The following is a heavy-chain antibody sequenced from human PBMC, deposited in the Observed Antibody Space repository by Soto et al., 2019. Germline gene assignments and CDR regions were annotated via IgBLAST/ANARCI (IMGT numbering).Heavy chain of an antibody. D-gene: IGHD3-9*01. V-gene: IGHV3-30*18. CDR3: VKVLDWAWDY. CDR2: ISDDGSKK. Sequence: QVQLVESGGGVVQPGRSLRLSCAASGFTFSSYYMHWVRQAPGKGLEWVALISDDGSKKQCADSVKGRFTISRDNSQNTLYLQMDSLRAEDTAVYYCVKVLDWAWDYWGQGILVTVSS. J-gene: IGHJ4*02. CDR1: GFTFSSYY.